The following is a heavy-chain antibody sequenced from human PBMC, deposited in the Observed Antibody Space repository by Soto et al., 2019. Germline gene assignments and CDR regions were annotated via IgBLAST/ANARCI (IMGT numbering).Heavy chain of an antibody. Sequence: SETLSLTCTVSGGSISSGGYYWSWIRQHPGKGLEWIGYIYYSGSTNYNPSLKSRVTISVDTSKNQFSLKLSSVTAADTAVYYCARRAVYGDYVDYYYGMDVWGQGTTVTVSS. CDR1: GGSISSGGYY. V-gene: IGHV4-61*08. CDR2: IYYSGST. J-gene: IGHJ6*02. D-gene: IGHD4-17*01. CDR3: ARRAVYGDYVDYYYGMDV.